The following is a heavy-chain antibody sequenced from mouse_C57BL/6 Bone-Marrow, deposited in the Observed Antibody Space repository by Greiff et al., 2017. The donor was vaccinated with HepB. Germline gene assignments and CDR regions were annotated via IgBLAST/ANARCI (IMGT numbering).Heavy chain of an antibody. J-gene: IGHJ4*01. V-gene: IGHV1-64*01. CDR1: GYTFTSYW. D-gene: IGHD1-1*01. Sequence: VQLQQPGAELVKPGASVKLSCKASGYTFTSYWMHWVKQRPGQGLEWIGMIHPNSGSTNYNEKFKSKATLTVDKSSSTAYMQLSSLTSEDSAVYYCARTLLGYYGSSYAMDYWGQGTSVTVSS. CDR3: ARTLLGYYGSSYAMDY. CDR2: IHPNSGST.